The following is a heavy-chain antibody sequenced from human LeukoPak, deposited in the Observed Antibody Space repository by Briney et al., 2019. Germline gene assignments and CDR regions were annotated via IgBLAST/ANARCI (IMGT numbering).Heavy chain of an antibody. J-gene: IGHJ4*02. V-gene: IGHV4-39*01. D-gene: IGHD2-15*01. CDR2: IYYSGST. CDR3: ARRSSGGKFDY. Sequence: SESLSLTCTVSGGSISSSSYYWGWIRQPPGKGLEWIGSIYYSGSTYYNPSLKSRVTISVDTSKNQFSLKLSSVTAADTAVYYCARRSSGGKFDYWGQGTLVTVSS. CDR1: GGSISSSSYY.